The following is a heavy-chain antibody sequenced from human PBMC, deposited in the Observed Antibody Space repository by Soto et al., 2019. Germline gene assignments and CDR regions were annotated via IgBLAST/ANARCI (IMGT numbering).Heavy chain of an antibody. CDR3: AKEESADNWFDP. J-gene: IGHJ5*02. Sequence: GGSLRLSCAASGFTFSSYAMSWVRQAPGKGLEWVSAISGSGGSTYYADSVKGRFTISRDNTKNTLYLQMTSLRAEDTAVYYCAKEESADNWFDPWGQGTLVTVSS. V-gene: IGHV3-23*01. CDR2: ISGSGGST. CDR1: GFTFSSYA.